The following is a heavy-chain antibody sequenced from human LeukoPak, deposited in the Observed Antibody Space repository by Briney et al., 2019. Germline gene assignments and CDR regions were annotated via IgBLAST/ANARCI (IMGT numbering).Heavy chain of an antibody. J-gene: IGHJ4*02. V-gene: IGHV1-2*02. CDR2: VNANSGGT. D-gene: IGHD3-3*01. Sequence: ASVKVSCKASEYIVNDYYMYWVRQAPGQGLEWMGWVNANSGGTNYAQKSQGRGTMTRDTSTSTGFMELSRLRPDDTAVYYCARELRSDGDYTDYWGQGTLVTVSS. CDR3: ARELRSDGDYTDY. CDR1: EYIVNDYY.